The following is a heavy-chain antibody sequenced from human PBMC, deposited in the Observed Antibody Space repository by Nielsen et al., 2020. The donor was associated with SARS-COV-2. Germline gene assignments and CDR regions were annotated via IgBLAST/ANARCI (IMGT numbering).Heavy chain of an antibody. D-gene: IGHD2-2*01. CDR2: ISAYNGNT. CDR3: ARWGWVPGARGGNYYYGMDV. V-gene: IGHV1-18*01. Sequence: WVRQAPGQGLEWMGWISAYNGNTNYAQKLPGRVTMTTDTSTSTAYMELRSLRSDDTAVYYCARWGWVPGARGGNYYYGMDVWSQGTTVTVSS. J-gene: IGHJ6*02.